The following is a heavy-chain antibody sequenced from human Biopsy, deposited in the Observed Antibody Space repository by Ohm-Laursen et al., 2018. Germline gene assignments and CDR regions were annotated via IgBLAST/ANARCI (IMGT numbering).Heavy chain of an antibody. V-gene: IGHV4-39*01. Sequence: GTLSLTCSVSGGSISSRNHYWGWLRQPPGKGLEWIGHVYYSGSTFYNSSLESRVTVSADTSKNQFHLRLTSMSASDMAVYYCARHSLDDFWSGAHYYFDYWGLGTLVTVSS. D-gene: IGHD3-3*01. J-gene: IGHJ4*02. CDR3: ARHSLDDFWSGAHYYFDY. CDR2: VYYSGST. CDR1: GGSISSRNHY.